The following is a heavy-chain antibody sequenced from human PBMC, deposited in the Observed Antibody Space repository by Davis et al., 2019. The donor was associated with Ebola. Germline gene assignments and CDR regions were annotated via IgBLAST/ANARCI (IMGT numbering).Heavy chain of an antibody. V-gene: IGHV4-34*01. J-gene: IGHJ6*03. D-gene: IGHD7-27*01. CDR2: INHSGST. Sequence: PSETLSLTCAVYGGSFSGYYWSWIRQPPGKGLEWIGEINHSGSTNYNPSLKSRVTISVDTSKNQFSLKLSSVTAADTAVYYCAGWGSPPALKRAYYYYYMDVWGKGTTVTVSS. CDR3: AGWGSPPALKRAYYYYYMDV. CDR1: GGSFSGYY.